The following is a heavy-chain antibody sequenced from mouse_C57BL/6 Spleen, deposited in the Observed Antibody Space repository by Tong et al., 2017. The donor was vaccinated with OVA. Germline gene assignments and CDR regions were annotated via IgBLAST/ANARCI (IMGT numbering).Heavy chain of an antibody. CDR1: GYTFTNYN. V-gene: IGHV1-18*01. D-gene: IGHD2-1*01. Sequence: EVQLQESGPELVKPGASVKIPCKASGYTFTNYNMDWVKQSHGKSLEWIGDINPNNGGTIYNQKFKGKATLTVDKSSSTAYMELRSLTSEDTAVYYCARSTMVTTFAYWGQGTLVTVSA. CDR3: ARSTMVTTFAY. CDR2: INPNNGGT. J-gene: IGHJ3*01.